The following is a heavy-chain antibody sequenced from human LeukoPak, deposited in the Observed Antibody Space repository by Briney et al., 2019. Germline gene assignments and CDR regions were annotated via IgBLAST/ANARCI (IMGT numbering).Heavy chain of an antibody. Sequence: PSETLSLTCTVSGGSISSSYYYWGWIRQPPGKGLEWIGSIYYSGSTYYNPSLKSRVTISVDTSKNQFSLKLSSVTAADTAVYYCARDSLDYTNWSDPWGQGTLVTVSS. V-gene: IGHV4-39*07. CDR3: ARDSLDYTNWSDP. CDR1: GGSISSSYYY. J-gene: IGHJ5*02. CDR2: IYYSGST. D-gene: IGHD4-11*01.